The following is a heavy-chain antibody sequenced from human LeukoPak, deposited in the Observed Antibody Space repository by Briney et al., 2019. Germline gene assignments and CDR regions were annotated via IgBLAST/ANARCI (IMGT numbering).Heavy chain of an antibody. V-gene: IGHV3-9*01. D-gene: IGHD6-13*01. CDR2: ISWNSGSI. Sequence: GGSLRLSCAASGFAFDDYAMHWVRQAPGKGLEWVSGISWNSGSIGYADSVKGRFTISRDNAKNSLYLHMNSLRAEDTALYYCAKDKAAAGRSTRNFDYWGQGTLVTVSS. CDR3: AKDKAAAGRSTRNFDY. CDR1: GFAFDDYA. J-gene: IGHJ4*02.